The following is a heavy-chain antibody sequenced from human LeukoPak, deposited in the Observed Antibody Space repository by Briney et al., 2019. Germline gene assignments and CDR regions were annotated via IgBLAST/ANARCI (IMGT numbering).Heavy chain of an antibody. D-gene: IGHD6-19*01. J-gene: IGHJ4*02. CDR2: IYSGGST. CDR1: GFTVSSNY. Sequence: GGSLRLSSAASGFTVSSNYMSWVRQAPGKGLEWVSVIYSGGSTYYADPVKGRFTISRDNSKNTLYLQMNSLRAEDTAVYYCARAPEYSSGWDGDYWGQGTLVTVSS. CDR3: ARAPEYSSGWDGDY. V-gene: IGHV3-66*01.